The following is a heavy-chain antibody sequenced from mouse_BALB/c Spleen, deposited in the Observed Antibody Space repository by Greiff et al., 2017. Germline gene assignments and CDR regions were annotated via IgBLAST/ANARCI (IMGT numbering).Heavy chain of an antibody. CDR1: GFTFSSFG. CDR2: ISSGSSTI. Sequence: EVKLVESGGGLVQPGGSRKLSCAASGFTFSSFGMHWVRQAPEKGLEWVAYISSGSSTIYYADTVKGRFTISRDNPKNTLFLQMTSLRSEDTAMYYCARGAAYDYDLAYWGQGTLVTVSA. D-gene: IGHD2-4*01. J-gene: IGHJ3*01. V-gene: IGHV5-17*02. CDR3: ARGAAYDYDLAY.